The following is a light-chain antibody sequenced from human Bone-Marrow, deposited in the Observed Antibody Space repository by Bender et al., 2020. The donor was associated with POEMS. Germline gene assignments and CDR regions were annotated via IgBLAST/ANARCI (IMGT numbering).Light chain of an antibody. V-gene: IGLV3-1*01. CDR2: QHT. Sequence: SYELTQPPSVSVSPGQTASIPCSGHKLGDKNVCWYQQKPGQSPVLVIYQHTRRPSGIPERFSGSNSGNTATLAISETQAMDESVYYCQVWDSYTAVFGGGTKLTVL. CDR3: QVWDSYTAV. CDR1: KLGDKN. J-gene: IGLJ2*01.